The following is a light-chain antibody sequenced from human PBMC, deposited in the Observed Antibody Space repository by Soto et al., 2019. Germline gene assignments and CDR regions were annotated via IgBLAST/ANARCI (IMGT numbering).Light chain of an antibody. J-gene: IGLJ3*02. CDR2: EVS. CDR3: KSYTRSSIWV. Sequence: QSALTQPASVSGSPGQSITISCTGTSSGVGGYNYVSWYQQHPGKAPKLMIYEVSNRPSGVSNRFSGSKSGNTASLTISGLQAEDEADYYCKSYTRSSIWVFGGGTKLTVL. CDR1: SSGVGGYNY. V-gene: IGLV2-14*01.